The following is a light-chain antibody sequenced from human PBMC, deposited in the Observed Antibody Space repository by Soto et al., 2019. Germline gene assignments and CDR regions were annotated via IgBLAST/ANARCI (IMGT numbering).Light chain of an antibody. V-gene: IGLV2-14*01. Sequence: QSALAQPASVSGSPGQSIIISCTGTSSDVGGFNYVSWYQQHPGKAPKLMIYEVRNRPSGISTRFSGSKSGNTASLIISGLQAEDEAEYFCFSFTTTSTHVFGTGTKATVL. CDR1: SSDVGGFNY. CDR2: EVR. CDR3: FSFTTTSTHV. J-gene: IGLJ1*01.